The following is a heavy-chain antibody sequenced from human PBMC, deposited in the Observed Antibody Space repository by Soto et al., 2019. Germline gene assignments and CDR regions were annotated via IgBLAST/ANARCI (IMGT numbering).Heavy chain of an antibody. CDR3: TTGGQYYDFWSGYHEPIDY. CDR2: IKSKTDGGTT. V-gene: IGHV3-15*01. J-gene: IGHJ4*02. D-gene: IGHD3-3*01. Sequence: EVQLVESGGGLVKPGGSLRLSCAASGFTFSNAWMSWVRQAPGKGLEWVGRIKSKTDGGTTDYAAPVKGRFTISRDDSKNTLYLQMNSLKTEDTAVYYCTTGGQYYDFWSGYHEPIDYWGQGTLVTVSS. CDR1: GFTFSNAW.